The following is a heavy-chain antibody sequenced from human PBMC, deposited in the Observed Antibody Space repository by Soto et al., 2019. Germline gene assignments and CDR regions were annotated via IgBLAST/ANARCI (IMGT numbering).Heavy chain of an antibody. D-gene: IGHD4-17*01. J-gene: IGHJ6*03. Sequence: ASVKVSCKASGYTFTNYGFTWVRQAPGQGLEWLGWISTYNGNTKYAQKVQGSLTMTTDTSTSTANMELTSLRSDATALYYCARTTVTASYYYMDVWGKGSTVTVSS. V-gene: IGHV1-18*01. CDR3: ARTTVTASYYYMDV. CDR2: ISTYNGNT. CDR1: GYTFTNYG.